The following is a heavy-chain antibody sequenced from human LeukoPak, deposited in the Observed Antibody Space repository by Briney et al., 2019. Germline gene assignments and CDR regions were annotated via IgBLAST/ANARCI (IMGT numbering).Heavy chain of an antibody. D-gene: IGHD4-17*01. CDR1: GFSFRSYW. CDR2: IKQDGSEK. CDR3: ARDRRRDYGRNWFAP. J-gene: IGHJ5*02. V-gene: IGHV3-7*01. Sequence: GGSLRLSCAASGFSFRSYWMSWVRQAPGKGLEWVANIKQDGSEKYYVGSVKGRFTISRDNAKNSLYLQMSSLRAEVTAVYCCARDRRRDYGRNWFAPWGQGTLVTVSS.